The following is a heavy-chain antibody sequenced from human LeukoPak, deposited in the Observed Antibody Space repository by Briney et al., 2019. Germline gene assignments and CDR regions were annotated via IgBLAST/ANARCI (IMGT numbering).Heavy chain of an antibody. Sequence: ASVKVSCKAPAYTFTNYAIHWVRQAPGQRLEWMGWINAGNGNTKYSQKIQGRVSITRDTSASTAYMELSSLRSEDTAVYYCSRVGAAAGPYYFDYWGQGTRVTVSS. CDR3: SRVGAAAGPYYFDY. J-gene: IGHJ4*02. V-gene: IGHV1-3*01. CDR2: INAGNGNT. D-gene: IGHD6-13*01. CDR1: AYTFTNYA.